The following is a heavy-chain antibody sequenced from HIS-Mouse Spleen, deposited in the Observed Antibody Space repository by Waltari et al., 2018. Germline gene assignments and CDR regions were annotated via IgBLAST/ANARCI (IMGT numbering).Heavy chain of an antibody. Sequence: QVTLRESGPALVKPTQTLTLTCTFSGFSLSTSRMCVSWIRHPPGKALEWLARIDWDDDKYYSTSLKTRLTISRDTSKNQVVLTMTNMDPLDTATYYCARIAEGYTSGWYAFDYWGQGTLVTVSS. D-gene: IGHD6-19*01. V-gene: IGHV2-70*15. CDR2: IDWDDDK. CDR1: GFSLSTSRMC. J-gene: IGHJ4*02. CDR3: ARIAEGYTSGWYAFDY.